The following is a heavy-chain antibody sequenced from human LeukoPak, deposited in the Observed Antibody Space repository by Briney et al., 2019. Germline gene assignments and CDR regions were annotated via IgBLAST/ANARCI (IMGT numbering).Heavy chain of an antibody. D-gene: IGHD3-22*01. Sequence: PSQTLSLTCTVSGGSISSGGYYWSWIRQPPGKGLEWIGEINHSGSTNYNPSLKSRVTISVDTSKNQFSLKLSSVTAADTAVYYCARARRYCYDSSGYYYFDYWGQGTLVTVSS. CDR1: GGSISSGGYY. CDR3: ARARRYCYDSSGYYYFDY. V-gene: IGHV4-30-2*01. CDR2: INHSGST. J-gene: IGHJ4*02.